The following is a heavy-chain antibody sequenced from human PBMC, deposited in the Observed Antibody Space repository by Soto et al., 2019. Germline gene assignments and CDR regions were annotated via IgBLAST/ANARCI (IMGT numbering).Heavy chain of an antibody. CDR1: GFTFSSYG. Sequence: QVQLVESGGGVVQPGRSLRLSCAASGFTFSSYGMHWVRQAPGKGLEWVAVISYDGSNKYYADSVKGRFTISRDNSKNTLYLQMNSLRAEDTAVYYCAREIERGVIPHGIDVWGQGTTVTVSS. V-gene: IGHV3-30*19. J-gene: IGHJ6*02. D-gene: IGHD3-3*01. CDR2: ISYDGSNK. CDR3: AREIERGVIPHGIDV.